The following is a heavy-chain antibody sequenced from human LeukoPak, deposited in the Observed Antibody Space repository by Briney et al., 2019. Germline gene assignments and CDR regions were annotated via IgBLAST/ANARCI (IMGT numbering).Heavy chain of an antibody. J-gene: IGHJ4*02. D-gene: IGHD4-23*01. Sequence: GSLRLSCAASGFAFNSYAMHWVRQAPGKGLEWVAVMSNDGMNKHYADSVKGRFTISRDTSKNTLYLQLNSLRVEDAAVYYCARGKNEWHQVVNYYFDYWGQGTLVTVSS. CDR1: GFAFNSYA. CDR2: MSNDGMNK. V-gene: IGHV3-30*04. CDR3: ARGKNEWHQVVNYYFDY.